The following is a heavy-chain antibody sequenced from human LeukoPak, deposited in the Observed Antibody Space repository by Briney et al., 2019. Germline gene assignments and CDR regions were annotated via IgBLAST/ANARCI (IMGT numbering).Heavy chain of an antibody. Sequence: PGGSLRLSCAASGFTLSSYAMSWGRQARGKGREGVSAISGSGGSTYYADSVKGPFTTSRDNSKNTLYLQMNSLRPEDTAVYYCAKAPLAQWLVLDYWGQGTLVTVSS. CDR1: GFTLSSYA. CDR2: ISGSGGST. J-gene: IGHJ4*02. V-gene: IGHV3-23*01. CDR3: AKAPLAQWLVLDY. D-gene: IGHD6-19*01.